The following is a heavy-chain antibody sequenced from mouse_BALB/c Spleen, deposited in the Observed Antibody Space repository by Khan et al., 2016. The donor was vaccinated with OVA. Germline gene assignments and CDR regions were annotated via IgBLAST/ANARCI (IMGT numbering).Heavy chain of an antibody. D-gene: IGHD3-1*01. Sequence: QVQLQQPGAELVKPGASVRLSCKASGYTFTSYYIYWVKQRPEQGLEWIGEINPTNGGPNFNEKFKNKATLTVDKSSSTAYMQLSSLTSEDSAVYYCTRGGYGGFAYWGQGTLVTVSA. CDR1: GYTFTSYY. CDR3: TRGGYGGFAY. J-gene: IGHJ3*01. CDR2: INPTNGGP. V-gene: IGHV1S81*02.